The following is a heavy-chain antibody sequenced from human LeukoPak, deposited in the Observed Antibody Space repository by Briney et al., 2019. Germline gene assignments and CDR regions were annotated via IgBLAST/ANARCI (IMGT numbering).Heavy chain of an antibody. CDR1: GFTFSSYA. V-gene: IGHV3-49*04. Sequence: GGSLRLSCAASGFTFSSYAISWVRQAPGKGLEWLGFIRSKDNDGTTDYAASVKGRFIISRDDSKSVAYLEMNDLKTEDTAVYYCTRDRWGGGYISRGMDVWGKGTTVTISS. CDR2: IRSKDNDGTT. D-gene: IGHD5-12*01. J-gene: IGHJ6*04. CDR3: TRDRWGGGYISRGMDV.